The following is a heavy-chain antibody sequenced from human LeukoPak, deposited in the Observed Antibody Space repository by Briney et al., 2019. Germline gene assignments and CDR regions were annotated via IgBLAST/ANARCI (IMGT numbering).Heavy chain of an antibody. CDR3: AGHSEMDV. D-gene: IGHD6-13*01. CDR1: GFTVSSNY. Sequence: GGSLRLSCAASGFTVSSNYMSWVRQAPGKGLEWVSAISGSGGSTYYADSVKGRFATSRDNSKNTLYLQMSSLRAEDTAVYYCAGHSEMDVWGQGITVTVSS. CDR2: ISGSGGST. J-gene: IGHJ6*02. V-gene: IGHV3-23*01.